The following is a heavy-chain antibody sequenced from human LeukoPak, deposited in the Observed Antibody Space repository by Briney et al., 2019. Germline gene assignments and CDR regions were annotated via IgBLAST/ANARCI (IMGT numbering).Heavy chain of an antibody. CDR1: GFSFSNFA. J-gene: IGHJ3*02. CDR3: AVKGVIVSFYDAFDI. CDR2: ISGIGDNT. D-gene: IGHD3-16*02. Sequence: GGSLRLSCAASGFSFSNFAMAWVRQVPGKGLEWVAGISGIGDNTFYTDSVKGRFTISRDNSKNTLYLQMNSLRAEDTAVYYCAVKGVIVSFYDAFDIWGRGTMVTVSS. V-gene: IGHV3-23*01.